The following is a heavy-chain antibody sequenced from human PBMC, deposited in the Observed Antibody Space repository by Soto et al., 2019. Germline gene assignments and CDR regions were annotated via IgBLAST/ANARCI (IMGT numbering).Heavy chain of an antibody. Sequence: SETLSLTCAVYGWSFSGYYWSWIRQPPGKGLEWIGEINHSGSTNYNPSLKSRVTISVDTSENQFSLKLSSVTAADTAVYYCARGGLQTNWFDPWGQGTLVTVSS. CDR3: ARGGLQTNWFDP. CDR2: INHSGST. D-gene: IGHD4-4*01. V-gene: IGHV4-34*01. CDR1: GWSFSGYY. J-gene: IGHJ5*02.